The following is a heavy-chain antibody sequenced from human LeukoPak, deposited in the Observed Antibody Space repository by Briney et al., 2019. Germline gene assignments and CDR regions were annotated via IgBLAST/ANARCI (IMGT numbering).Heavy chain of an antibody. V-gene: IGHV3-48*03. CDR1: GFTFSSYE. CDR3: ARVGVAAGAVGYMDV. Sequence: PGGSLRLSCAASGFTFSSYEMNWVRQAPGKGLEWVSYISSSGSTIYYADSVKGRFTISRDNAKNSLYLQMNSLRAEDTAVYYCARVGVAAGAVGYMDVWGKGTTVTISS. CDR2: ISSSGSTI. D-gene: IGHD6-13*01. J-gene: IGHJ6*03.